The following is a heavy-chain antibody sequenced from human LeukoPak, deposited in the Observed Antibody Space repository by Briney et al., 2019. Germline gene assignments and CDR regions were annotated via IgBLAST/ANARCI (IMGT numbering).Heavy chain of an antibody. CDR3: ARALRFLEWLPTGAFDI. J-gene: IGHJ3*02. V-gene: IGHV3-21*01. Sequence: PGGSLRLSCAASGFTFSSYSMNWVRQAPGKGLEWVSSISSSSSYIYYADSMKGRFTISRDNAKNSLYLQMNSLRAEDTAVYYCARALRFLEWLPTGAFDIWGQGTMVTVSS. CDR1: GFTFSSYS. CDR2: ISSSSSYI. D-gene: IGHD3-3*01.